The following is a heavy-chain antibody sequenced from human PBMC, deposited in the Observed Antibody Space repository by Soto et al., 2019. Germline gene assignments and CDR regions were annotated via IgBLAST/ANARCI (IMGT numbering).Heavy chain of an antibody. CDR3: ARLYGYCSSTSCYTGGWFDP. CDR2: IYPGDSDT. D-gene: IGHD2-2*02. J-gene: IGHJ5*02. CDR1: GYSFTSYW. V-gene: IGHV5-51*01. Sequence: PGESLKISCKGSGYSFTSYWIGWVRQMPGKGLEWMGIIYPGDSDTRYSPSFQGQVTISADKSISTAYLQWSSLKASDTAMYYWARLYGYCSSTSCYTGGWFDPWGQGTLVTVSS.